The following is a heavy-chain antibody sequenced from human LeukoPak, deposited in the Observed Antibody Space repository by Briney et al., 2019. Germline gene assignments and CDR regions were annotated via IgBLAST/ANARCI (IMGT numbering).Heavy chain of an antibody. Sequence: GESLKISCKGSGYSFTSYWIGWVRQIPGKGLEWMGIIYPGDSDTRYSPSFQGQVTISADKSISTAYLQWSSLKASDTAMYYCARRSSHSSGWHDAFDIWGQGTMVTVSS. CDR2: IYPGDSDT. D-gene: IGHD6-19*01. CDR1: GYSFTSYW. CDR3: ARRSSHSSGWHDAFDI. J-gene: IGHJ3*02. V-gene: IGHV5-51*01.